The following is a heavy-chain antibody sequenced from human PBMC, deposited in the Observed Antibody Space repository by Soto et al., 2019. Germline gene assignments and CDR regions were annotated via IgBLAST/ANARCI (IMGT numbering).Heavy chain of an antibody. D-gene: IGHD3-10*01. CDR3: AKEASLPDYYGSGSYYN. V-gene: IGHV3-23*01. Sequence: GGSLRLSCAASGFTFSSYAMSWVRQAPGKGLEWVSAISGSGGSTYYADSVKGRFTISRDNSKNTLYLQMNSLRAEDTAVYYWAKEASLPDYYGSGSYYNWGQGTLVTVSS. CDR2: ISGSGGST. CDR1: GFTFSSYA. J-gene: IGHJ4*02.